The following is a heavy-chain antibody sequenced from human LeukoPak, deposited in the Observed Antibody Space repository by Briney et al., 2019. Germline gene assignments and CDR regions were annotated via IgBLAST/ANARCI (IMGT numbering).Heavy chain of an antibody. CDR3: LKHTSQTYHYGMDV. Sequence: GGSLRLSCTASGFTFSIYSMSWVRQAPGKGLEWVSAISGSGNSAYYADSVKGRFTISRDSSKNTLHLQMNSLRAEDTAVYYCLKHTSQTYHYGMDVWGQGTTVTVSS. CDR2: ISGSGNSA. CDR1: GFTFSIYS. V-gene: IGHV3-23*01. J-gene: IGHJ6*02.